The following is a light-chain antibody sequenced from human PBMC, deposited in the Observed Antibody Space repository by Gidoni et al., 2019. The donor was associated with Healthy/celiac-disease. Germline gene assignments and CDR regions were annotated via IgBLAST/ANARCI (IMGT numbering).Light chain of an antibody. J-gene: IGLJ2*01. CDR1: NIGSKS. CDR3: QVWDSSSDHVV. CDR2: DDS. V-gene: IGLV3-21*03. Sequence: SHVLTQPPPVSVAPGKKARISCGGNNIGSKSVHWSQQKPCQAPVLVVYDDSDRPSGIPERFSGSNSGNTATLTISRVEAGDEADYYCQVWDSSSDHVVFGGGTKLTVL.